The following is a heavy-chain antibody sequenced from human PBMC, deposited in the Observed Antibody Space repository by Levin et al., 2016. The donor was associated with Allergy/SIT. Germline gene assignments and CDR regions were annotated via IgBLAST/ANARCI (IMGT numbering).Heavy chain of an antibody. V-gene: IGHV4-39*01. CDR2: IYYSGST. Sequence: RQAPGKGLEWIGSIYYSGSTYYNPSLKSRVTISVDTSKNQFSLKLSSVTAADTAVYYCARRNYYGSGIKGVYFDYWGQGTLVTVSS. J-gene: IGHJ4*02. CDR3: ARRNYYGSGIKGVYFDY. D-gene: IGHD3-10*01.